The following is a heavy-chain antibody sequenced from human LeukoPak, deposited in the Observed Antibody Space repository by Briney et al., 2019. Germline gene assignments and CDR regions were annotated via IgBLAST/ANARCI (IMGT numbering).Heavy chain of an antibody. V-gene: IGHV4-4*07. Sequence: PSETLSLTCTVSGDSISSFYWSWIRQPAGEGLEWIGRIYSSGSTNYNPSLESRVTMSVDTSKNQLSLKLSSVTAADTAMYYCAKSNGYGLIDYWGQGTLVTVSS. D-gene: IGHD5-12*01. CDR2: IYSSGST. CDR3: AKSNGYGLIDY. CDR1: GDSISSFY. J-gene: IGHJ4*02.